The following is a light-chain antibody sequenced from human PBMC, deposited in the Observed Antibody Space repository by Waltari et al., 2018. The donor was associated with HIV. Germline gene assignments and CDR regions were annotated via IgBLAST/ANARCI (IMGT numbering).Light chain of an antibody. J-gene: IGKJ1*01. Sequence: LPMTQSPSTLSASVGARVTITCRASQSISRWLAWDQQKPGTAPKLLIYKASTLESGVPSRFSGSGSGTEFTLTISSLQPDDFATYYCQQYDSYWWTFGRGTKVEIK. CDR2: KAS. CDR3: QQYDSYWWT. CDR1: QSISRW. V-gene: IGKV1-5*03.